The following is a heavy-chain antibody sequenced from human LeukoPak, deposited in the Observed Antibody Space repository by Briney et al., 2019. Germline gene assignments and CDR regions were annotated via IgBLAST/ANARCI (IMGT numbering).Heavy chain of an antibody. CDR2: INHSGST. Sequence: PSETLSLSCAVYGASLRVYYWSWIRQPPGKGLEWIGEINHSGSTKYNPYLKNAVAISEDTSKNQFSLKLSSVTAADTAVYYCARGQIPGIAASWGQGTPVTVSS. CDR1: GASLRVYY. J-gene: IGHJ4*02. CDR3: ARGQIPGIAAS. V-gene: IGHV4-34*01. D-gene: IGHD6-13*01.